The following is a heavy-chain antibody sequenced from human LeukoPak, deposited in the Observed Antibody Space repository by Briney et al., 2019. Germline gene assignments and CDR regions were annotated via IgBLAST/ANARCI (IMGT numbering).Heavy chain of an antibody. Sequence: SETLSLTCTVSGGSISSSSYYWGWIRQPPGKGLEWIGSIYYSGSTYYNPSLKSRVTISVDTSKNQFSLKLSSVTAADTAVYYCARLRGDYDYYYYYYMDVWGKGTTVTTSS. CDR3: ARLRGDYDYYYYYYMDV. V-gene: IGHV4-39*01. CDR1: GGSISSSSYY. D-gene: IGHD4-17*01. CDR2: IYYSGST. J-gene: IGHJ6*03.